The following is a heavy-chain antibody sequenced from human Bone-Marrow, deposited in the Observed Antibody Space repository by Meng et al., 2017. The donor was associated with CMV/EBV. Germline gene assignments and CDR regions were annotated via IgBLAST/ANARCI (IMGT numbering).Heavy chain of an antibody. CDR1: GFTFSSYA. CDR2: IYSGGSST. V-gene: IGHV3-23*03. D-gene: IGHD2/OR15-2a*01. J-gene: IGHJ4*02. Sequence: GGSLRLSCAASGFTFSSYAMSWVRQAPGKGLEWVSVIYSGGSSTYYADSVKGRFTISRDNSKNTLYLQMNSLRAEDTAVYYCGKGCSTFYYYIDFGGRGTLVTVSS. CDR3: GKGCSTFYYYIDF.